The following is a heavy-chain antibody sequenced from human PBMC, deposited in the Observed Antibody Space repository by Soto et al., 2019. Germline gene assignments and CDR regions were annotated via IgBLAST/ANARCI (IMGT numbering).Heavy chain of an antibody. CDR3: ARNRDTAGYYYGMDV. J-gene: IGHJ6*02. D-gene: IGHD5-18*01. Sequence: SGGSLRLSCAASGFTFSSYGMHWVRQAPGKGLEWVAVIWYDGSNKYYADSVKGRFTISRDNSKNTLYLQMNSLRAEDTAVYYCARNRDTAGYYYGMDVWGQGTTVTVSS. CDR1: GFTFSSYG. CDR2: IWYDGSNK. V-gene: IGHV3-33*01.